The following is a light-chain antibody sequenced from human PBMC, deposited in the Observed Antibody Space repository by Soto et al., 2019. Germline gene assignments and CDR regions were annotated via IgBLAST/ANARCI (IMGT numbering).Light chain of an antibody. CDR1: QTVSPY. J-gene: IGKJ3*01. Sequence: VLTQSPGTLSLSPGGRASLFCRASQTVSPYLAWYQQKPGQAPRLLIYGASSRATGIPDRFSGSGSETDFTLTISRLEPEDFAVYYCQQYVSSPFTFGPGTKVDIK. V-gene: IGKV3-20*01. CDR2: GAS. CDR3: QQYVSSPFT.